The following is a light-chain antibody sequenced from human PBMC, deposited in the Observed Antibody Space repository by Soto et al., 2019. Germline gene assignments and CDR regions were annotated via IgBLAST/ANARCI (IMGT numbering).Light chain of an antibody. CDR3: QQRYTSPLT. CDR2: GAS. Sequence: EFVLTQSPGTLSLSPGERATLSCRASQTVRNNYLAWYQQKPGQAPRLLISGASSRASGIPDRFSGSGSGTDFTLTISSLQPEDFATDYCQQRYTSPLTFGGGTKVDIK. J-gene: IGKJ4*01. CDR1: QTVRNNY. V-gene: IGKV3-20*01.